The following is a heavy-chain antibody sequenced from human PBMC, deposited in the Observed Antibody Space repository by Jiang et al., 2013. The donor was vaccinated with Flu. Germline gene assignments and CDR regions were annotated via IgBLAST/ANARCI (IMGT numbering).Heavy chain of an antibody. Sequence: GSGLVKPSQTLSLTCTVSGGSISSGDYYWSWIRQPPGKGLEWIGYIYYSGSTYYNPSLKSRVTISVDTSKNQFSLKLSSVTAADTAVYYCARDVTPHHPFDYWGQGTLVTVSS. J-gene: IGHJ4*02. CDR3: ARDVTPHHPFDY. D-gene: IGHD2-21*02. V-gene: IGHV4-30-4*01. CDR2: IYYSGST. CDR1: GGSISSGDYY.